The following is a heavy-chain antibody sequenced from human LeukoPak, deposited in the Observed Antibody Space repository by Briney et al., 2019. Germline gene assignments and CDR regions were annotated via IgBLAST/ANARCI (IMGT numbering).Heavy chain of an antibody. V-gene: IGHV3-30*04. J-gene: IGHJ4*02. CDR2: ISYDGSNK. CDR3: ARLVVVVAATDY. D-gene: IGHD2-15*01. CDR1: GFTFSSYA. Sequence: GGSLRLSCAASGFTFSSYAMHWVRQAPGKRLEWVAVISYDGSNKYYADSVKGRFTISRDNSKNTLYLQMSSLRAEDTAVYYCARLVVVVAATDYWGQGTLVTVSS.